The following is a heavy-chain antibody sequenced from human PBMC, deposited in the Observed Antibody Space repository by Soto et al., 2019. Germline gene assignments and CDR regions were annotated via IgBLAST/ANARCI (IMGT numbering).Heavy chain of an antibody. CDR3: AREGEAFDI. CDR2: ISYDGRDK. CDR1: GFTFRNYA. Sequence: QVQLVESGGGVVQPGRSLRLSCAASGFTFRNYAIHWVRQAPGRGLDGVPFISYDGRDKYYADSVKGRFTISRDNSKNTLYLQMNSLRAEDTAVYYCAREGEAFDIWGQGTMVTVSS. V-gene: IGHV3-30*04. D-gene: IGHD3-16*01. J-gene: IGHJ3*02.